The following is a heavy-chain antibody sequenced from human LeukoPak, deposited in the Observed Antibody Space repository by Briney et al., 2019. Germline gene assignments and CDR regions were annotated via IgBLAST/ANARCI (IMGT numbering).Heavy chain of an antibody. CDR2: ISGSGNNT. V-gene: IGHV3-23*01. CDR3: AKGKDVWGSYRTEFGF. J-gene: IGHJ4*02. Sequence: GGSLRLSCAASGLTFRSHAMTWVRQAPGKGLEWVSVISGSGNNTYYADSVKGRFTISRDNSKNTLYLQMNSLRPEDTAVYYCAKGKDVWGSYRTEFGFWGQGTLVAVSS. D-gene: IGHD3-16*02. CDR1: GLTFRSHA.